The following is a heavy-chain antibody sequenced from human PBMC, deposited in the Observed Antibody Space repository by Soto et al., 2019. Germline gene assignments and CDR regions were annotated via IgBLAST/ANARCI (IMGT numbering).Heavy chain of an antibody. J-gene: IGHJ4*02. CDR3: ASSHGMIEMPFDY. V-gene: IGHV5-51*01. CDR2: IYPGDSDT. Sequence: PGESLKISCKGSGYSFTSYWIGWVRQMPGKGLEWMGIIYPGDSDTRCSPSFQGQVTISADKSISTAYLQWGSLKASDTAMYYCASSHGMIEMPFDYWGQGTLVTVSS. CDR1: GYSFTSYW. D-gene: IGHD3-22*01.